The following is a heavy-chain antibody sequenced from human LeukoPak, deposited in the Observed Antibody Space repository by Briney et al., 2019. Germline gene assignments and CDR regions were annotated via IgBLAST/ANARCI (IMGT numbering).Heavy chain of an antibody. CDR2: FDPEDGET. V-gene: IGHV1-24*01. CDR1: GYTLTELS. Sequence: GASVKVSCKVSGYTLTELSMHWVRQAPGKGLEWMGGFDPEDGETIYAQKFQGRVTMTEDTSTDTAYMELSSLRSEDTAVYYCARDSTTYYDFWSGYYPNVYYYYYGMDVWGQGTTVTVSS. J-gene: IGHJ6*02. CDR3: ARDSTTYYDFWSGYYPNVYYYYYGMDV. D-gene: IGHD3-3*01.